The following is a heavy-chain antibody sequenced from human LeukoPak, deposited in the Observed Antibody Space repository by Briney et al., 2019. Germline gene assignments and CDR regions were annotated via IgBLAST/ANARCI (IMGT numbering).Heavy chain of an antibody. D-gene: IGHD6-13*01. CDR3: ARDKEYSSSWYYFDY. J-gene: IGHJ4*02. Sequence: ASVKVSCKAFGYTFTSNYMHWVRQAPGQGPEWMGVISPSGGSTTYAQKFQGRVTMTRDTSTSTVYMELSSLRSEDTAVYYCARDKEYSSSWYYFDYWGQGTLVTVSS. V-gene: IGHV1-46*01. CDR1: GYTFTSNY. CDR2: ISPSGGST.